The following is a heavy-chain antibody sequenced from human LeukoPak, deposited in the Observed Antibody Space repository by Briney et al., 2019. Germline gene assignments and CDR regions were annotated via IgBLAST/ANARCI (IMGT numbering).Heavy chain of an antibody. Sequence: GGSLRLSCGASGFTFVDYAMNWVRQAPGKGLEWACGINWNGGSTYYRDSVKGRFTISRDNAKNSLYLQMNSLRAEDTALYYCARVKGSGYRNSIDYWGQGTMVTVSS. V-gene: IGHV3-20*04. D-gene: IGHD3-3*01. CDR3: ARVKGSGYRNSIDY. J-gene: IGHJ4*02. CDR1: GFTFVDYA. CDR2: INWNGGST.